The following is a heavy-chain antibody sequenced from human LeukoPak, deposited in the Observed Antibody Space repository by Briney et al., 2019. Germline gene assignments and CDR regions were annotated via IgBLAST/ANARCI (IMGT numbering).Heavy chain of an antibody. D-gene: IGHD3-22*01. CDR1: GGSIGWDY. CDR2: IYKSGST. CDR3: AREKYFQDRNGYSYYFHS. V-gene: IGHV4-4*07. Sequence: SETLSLTCAVSGGSIGWDYWSWIRQSAGKGLEWIGRIYKSGSTNYNPSFRSRVTMSVDTSKNQFSLNVTSVTAADTAVYYCAREKYFQDRNGYSYYFHSWGQGSLVTVSS. J-gene: IGHJ4*02.